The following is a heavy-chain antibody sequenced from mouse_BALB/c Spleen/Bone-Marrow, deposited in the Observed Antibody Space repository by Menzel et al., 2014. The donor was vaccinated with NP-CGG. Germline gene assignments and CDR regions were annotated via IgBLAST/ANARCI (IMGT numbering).Heavy chain of an antibody. J-gene: IGHJ4*01. V-gene: IGHV14-3*02. D-gene: IGHD2-1*01. CDR2: IDPANGNT. Sequence: VQLQQSGAELVKPGASVKLSCTASGFNIKDTYMHWVKQRPEQGLEWIGRIDPANGNTKCDPKFQGKATITADTSSNTAYLQLSSLTSEDTAVYYCARLYGNYLFYAMDYWGQGTSVTVSS. CDR3: ARLYGNYLFYAMDY. CDR1: GFNIKDTY.